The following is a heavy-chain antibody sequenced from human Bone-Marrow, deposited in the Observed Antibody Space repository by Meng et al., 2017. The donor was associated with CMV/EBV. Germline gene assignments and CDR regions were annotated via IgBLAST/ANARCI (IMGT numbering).Heavy chain of an antibody. J-gene: IGHJ6*01. D-gene: IGHD2-2*01. CDR3: ARGDCSSTSCYAYYYYGMAV. CDR2: IYYSGST. V-gene: IGHV4-59*12. CDR1: GGSISSYY. Sequence: SETLSLTCTVSGGSISSYYWSWIRQPPGKGLEWIGYIYYSGSTNYNPSLKSRVTISVDTSKNQFSLKLSSVTAADTAVYYCARGDCSSTSCYAYYYYGMAVWGPGNTVTGAS.